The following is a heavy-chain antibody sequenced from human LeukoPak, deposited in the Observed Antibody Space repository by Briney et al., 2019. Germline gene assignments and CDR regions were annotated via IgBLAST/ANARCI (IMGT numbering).Heavy chain of an antibody. J-gene: IGHJ3*02. CDR3: ASPDRIAARRDYAFDI. Sequence: SETLSLTCTVSGASISSDNYYWGWIRQPPGKGLEWIGSIYYSGSTYYNPSLKGRVTISVDTSKNQFSLKLSSVTAADTAVYYCASPDRIAARRDYAFDIWGQGTMVTVSS. CDR2: IYYSGST. V-gene: IGHV4-39*01. CDR1: GASISSDNYY. D-gene: IGHD6-6*01.